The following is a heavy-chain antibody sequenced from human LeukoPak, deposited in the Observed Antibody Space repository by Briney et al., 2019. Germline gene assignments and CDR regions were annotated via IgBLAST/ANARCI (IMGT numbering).Heavy chain of an antibody. J-gene: IGHJ4*02. CDR2: INHSGST. Sequence: SEALSLTCAVYGGSFSGYYWSWIRQPPGKGLEWIGEINHSGSTNYNPSLKSRVTISVDTSKNQFSLKLSSVTAADTAVYYCRSYGYEVDYWGQGTLVTVSS. CDR3: RSYGYEVDY. CDR1: GGSFSGYY. D-gene: IGHD5-18*01. V-gene: IGHV4-34*01.